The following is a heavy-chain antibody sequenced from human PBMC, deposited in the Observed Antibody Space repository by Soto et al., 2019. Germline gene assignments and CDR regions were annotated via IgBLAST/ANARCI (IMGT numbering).Heavy chain of an antibody. CDR2: ISHDGSNQ. CDR3: ARAYRYYGMAV. D-gene: IGHD3-16*02. Sequence: QVQLVESGGGVVQPGRSLRLSCAASGFTFSTYGMHWVRQAPGKGLEWVAVISHDGSNQYYADSVKGRLTISRDNSKNTLYLQMNSLRAEDTDVYHCARAYRYYGMAVWGQGTTVPVSS. J-gene: IGHJ6*02. V-gene: IGHV3-30*03. CDR1: GFTFSTYG.